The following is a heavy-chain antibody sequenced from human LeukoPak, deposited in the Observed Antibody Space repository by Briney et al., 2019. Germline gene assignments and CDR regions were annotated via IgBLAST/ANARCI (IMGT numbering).Heavy chain of an antibody. V-gene: IGHV7-4-1*02. CDR1: GYTFTNYA. J-gene: IGHJ4*02. CDR3: ARAFQSLGGLSLPDY. D-gene: IGHD3-16*02. Sequence: ASVKVSCTASGYTFTNYAMNWVRQAPGQGLEWMGWIHPSTGNPTYAQGFTGRFVFSLDTSVSTTYLQISSLKAEDTAVYFCARAFQSLGGLSLPDYWGQGTLVTVSS. CDR2: IHPSTGNP.